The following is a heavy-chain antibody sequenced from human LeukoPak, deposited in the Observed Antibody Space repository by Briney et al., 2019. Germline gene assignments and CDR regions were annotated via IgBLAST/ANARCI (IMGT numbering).Heavy chain of an antibody. Sequence: RGSLRLSCAASGFTFGTYDMRWLRQPPGKGLEWVSTLACLDSSCTEYYSDSVKGRFSISRDKSMSTVSLQLNSLRVEDTAMYYCVGDSEGSFASWGQVTLVTVSS. J-gene: IGHJ4*02. V-gene: IGHV3-23*01. D-gene: IGHD3-16*01. CDR1: GFTFGTYD. CDR2: CLDSSCTE. CDR3: VGDSEGSFAS.